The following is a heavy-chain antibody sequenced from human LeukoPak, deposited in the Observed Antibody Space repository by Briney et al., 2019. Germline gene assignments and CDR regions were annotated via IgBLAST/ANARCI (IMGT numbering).Heavy chain of an antibody. CDR3: AKLLPAAGTGY. Sequence: GGSLRLSCAASGFTLSTSAMSWVRQAPGKGLEWVSSIGNSGGTTYYADSVKGRFTISRDNSKNTLYLQMNSLRAEDTALYYCAKLLPAAGTGYWGQGTLVTVSS. CDR2: IGNSGGTT. D-gene: IGHD6-13*01. V-gene: IGHV3-23*01. CDR1: GFTLSTSA. J-gene: IGHJ4*02.